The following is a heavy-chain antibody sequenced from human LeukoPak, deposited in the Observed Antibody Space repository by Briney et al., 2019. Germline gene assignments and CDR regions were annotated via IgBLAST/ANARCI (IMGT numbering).Heavy chain of an antibody. J-gene: IGHJ4*02. V-gene: IGHV4-4*02. CDR3: ASGGTVYCSGGSCYGY. CDR1: GGSISSSNW. CDR2: IYHSGST. D-gene: IGHD2-15*01. Sequence: SGTLSLTCAVSGGSISSSNWWSWVRPPPGKGLEWIGEIYHSGSTNYNPSLKSRVTISVDKSKNQFSLKLSSVTAADTAVYYCASGGTVYCSGGSCYGYWGQGTLVTVSS.